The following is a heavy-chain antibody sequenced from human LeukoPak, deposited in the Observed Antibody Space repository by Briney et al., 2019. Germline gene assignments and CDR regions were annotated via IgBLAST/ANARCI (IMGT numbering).Heavy chain of an antibody. J-gene: IGHJ5*02. CDR3: AREPKMAAGIFTVWFDP. CDR1: GYTFTGYY. V-gene: IGHV1-2*02. D-gene: IGHD6-13*01. CDR2: TNPNSGGT. Sequence: ASVKVSCKASGYTFTGYYMHWVRQAPGQGLEWMGWTNPNSGGTNYAQKFQGRVTMTRDTSISTAYMELSRLRSDDTAVYYCAREPKMAAGIFTVWFDPWGQGTLVTVSS.